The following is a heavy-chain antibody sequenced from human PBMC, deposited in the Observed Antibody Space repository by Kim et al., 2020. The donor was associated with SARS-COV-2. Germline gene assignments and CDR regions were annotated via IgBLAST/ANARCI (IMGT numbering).Heavy chain of an antibody. CDR2: IIPIFGTA. Sequence: SVKVSCKASGGTFSSYAISWVRQAPGQGLEWMGGIIPIFGTANYAQKFQGRVTITADESTSTAYMELSSLRSEDTAVYYCAGWVVTAILDYYYYGMDVWGQGTTVTVSS. D-gene: IGHD2-21*02. V-gene: IGHV1-69*13. CDR1: GGTFSSYA. J-gene: IGHJ6*02. CDR3: AGWVVTAILDYYYYGMDV.